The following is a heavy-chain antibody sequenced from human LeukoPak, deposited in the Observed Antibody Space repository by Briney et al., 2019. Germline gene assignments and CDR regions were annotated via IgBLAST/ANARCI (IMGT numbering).Heavy chain of an antibody. CDR2: ISYDGSNK. CDR1: GFTFSSYG. CDR3: ARDVFQAPAAPPDY. J-gene: IGHJ4*02. Sequence: PGRSLRLSCAASGFTFSSYGMHWVRQAPGKGLEWVAVISYDGSNKYYADSVKGRFTISRDNSKNTLYLQMNSLRAEDTAVYYCARDVFQAPAAPPDYWGQGTLVTVSS. D-gene: IGHD2-2*01. V-gene: IGHV3-30*03.